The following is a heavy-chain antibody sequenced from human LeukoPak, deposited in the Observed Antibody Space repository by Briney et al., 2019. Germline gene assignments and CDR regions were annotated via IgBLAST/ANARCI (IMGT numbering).Heavy chain of an antibody. CDR1: GYTFTSYY. D-gene: IGHD3-22*01. CDR2: INPSGGST. Sequence: ASVKVSCKASGYTFTSYYVHWVRQAPGQGLEWMGIINPSGGSTSYAQKFQGRVTMTRDMSTSTVYMELSSLRSEDTAVYYCARAGWGYYDSSGRDWFDPWGQGTLVTVSS. V-gene: IGHV1-46*01. J-gene: IGHJ5*02. CDR3: ARAGWGYYDSSGRDWFDP.